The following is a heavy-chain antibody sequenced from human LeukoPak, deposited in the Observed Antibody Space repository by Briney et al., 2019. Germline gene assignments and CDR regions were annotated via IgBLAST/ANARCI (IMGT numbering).Heavy chain of an antibody. CDR2: ISFDGKID. J-gene: IGHJ6*02. V-gene: IGHV3-30*18. D-gene: IGHD3-9*01. CDR3: AKAYDILTGYYRPWGMDV. CDR1: GFSINNYG. Sequence: PGRSLRLSCAASGFSINNYGMQWVRQAPGKGLEWVAVISFDGKIDYYADSVKGRFTISRDNSKNTLYLQMNSLRAEDTAVYYCAKAYDILTGYYRPWGMDVWGQGTTVTVSS.